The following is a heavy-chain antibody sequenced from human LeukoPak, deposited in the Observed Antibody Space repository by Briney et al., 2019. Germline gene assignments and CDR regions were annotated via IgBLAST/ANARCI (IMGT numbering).Heavy chain of an antibody. CDR1: GFTFSSYS. V-gene: IGHV3-21*01. J-gene: IGHJ4*02. Sequence: GGSLRLSCVAPGFTFSSYSINWVRPTPGKGRGWVSSISSSSGYIYYADSVKGRFTISRDNAKNSLYLQMNSLRAEDTAVYYCARDASGGYDSGYWGQGTLVTVSS. CDR2: ISSSSGYI. CDR3: ARDASGGYDSGY. D-gene: IGHD5-12*01.